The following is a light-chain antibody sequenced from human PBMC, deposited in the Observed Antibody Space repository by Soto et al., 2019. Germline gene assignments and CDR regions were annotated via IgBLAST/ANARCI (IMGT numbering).Light chain of an antibody. V-gene: IGKV3-15*01. Sequence: EIVMTQSPATLPVSPGERATLSCRASQSVSSNLAWYQQKPGQAPRLLIYGASTRATGIPARFSGSGSGTEFTLTSSSLQSEHFAVYYCQQYNNWPRTFGQGTTVEI. CDR2: GAS. CDR1: QSVSSN. CDR3: QQYNNWPRT. J-gene: IGKJ1*01.